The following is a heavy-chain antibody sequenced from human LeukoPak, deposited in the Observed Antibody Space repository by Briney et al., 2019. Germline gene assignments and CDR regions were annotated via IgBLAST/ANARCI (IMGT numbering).Heavy chain of an antibody. CDR1: GGTFSSYA. CDR2: IIPIFGTA. V-gene: IGHV1-69*13. D-gene: IGHD2-8*02. CDR3: AGDKAGGSDY. J-gene: IGHJ4*02. Sequence: ASVKVSCKASGGTFSSYAISWVRQAPGQGLEWMGGIIPIFGTANYAQKFQGRVTITADESTSTAYMELSSLRSEDTAVYYCAGDKAGGSDYWGQGTLVTVSS.